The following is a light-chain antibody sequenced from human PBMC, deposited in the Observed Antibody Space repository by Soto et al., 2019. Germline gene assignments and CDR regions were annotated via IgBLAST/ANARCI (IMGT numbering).Light chain of an antibody. CDR2: DVS. J-gene: IGLJ1*01. V-gene: IGLV2-14*01. CDR3: RSYTSSSTIENDV. CDR1: SSDVGGYNY. Sequence: QSVLTHPASVSGSPGQSITISCTGTSSDVGGYNYVSWYQQHPGKAPKLMIYDVSNRPSGVSNRFSGSKSGNTASLTISGLQAEDEADYYCRSYTSSSTIENDVFGTGTKVTVL.